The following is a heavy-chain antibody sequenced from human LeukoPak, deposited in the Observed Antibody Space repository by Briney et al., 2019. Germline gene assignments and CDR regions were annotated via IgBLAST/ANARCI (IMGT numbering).Heavy chain of an antibody. Sequence: SETLSLTCTVPGGSISSYYWSWIRQPPGRGLEWIGYIYYSGSTNYNPSLKSRVTISVDTSKNQFSLKLSSVTAADTAVYYRASQPRGIVVVVAARIDYWGQGTLVTVSS. V-gene: IGHV4-59*08. D-gene: IGHD2-15*01. J-gene: IGHJ4*02. CDR1: GGSISSYY. CDR2: IYYSGST. CDR3: ASQPRGIVVVVAARIDY.